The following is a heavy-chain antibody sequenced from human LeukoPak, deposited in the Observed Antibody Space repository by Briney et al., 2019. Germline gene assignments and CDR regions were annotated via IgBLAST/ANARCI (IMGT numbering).Heavy chain of an antibody. CDR1: GGSISSGTYY. Sequence: PSQTLSLTCTVSGGSISSGTYYWSWTRQPAGKGLEWIGRFYTSGSTNYNPSLKSRVTISVDTSKNQFSLKLSSVTAADTAVYYCARGPYAWGYIDYWGQGALVTVSS. D-gene: IGHD7-27*01. CDR2: FYTSGST. J-gene: IGHJ4*02. CDR3: ARGPYAWGYIDY. V-gene: IGHV4-61*02.